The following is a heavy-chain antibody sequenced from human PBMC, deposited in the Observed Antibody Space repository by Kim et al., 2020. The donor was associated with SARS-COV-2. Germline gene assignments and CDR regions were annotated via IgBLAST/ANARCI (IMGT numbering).Heavy chain of an antibody. CDR2: INQDGSEK. D-gene: IGHD2-2*01. V-gene: IGHV3-7*01. Sequence: GGSLRLSCAVSGFTLRSYWMSWVRQAPGRGLERVANINQDGSEKIYVDSVKGRFTISRDNTKNSLYLQMNSLTAEDTAVYYCASDRSGYCTTTTCYDNWSDPWGQGTLVTVSS. J-gene: IGHJ5*02. CDR3: ASDRSGYCTTTTCYDNWSDP. CDR1: GFTLRSYW.